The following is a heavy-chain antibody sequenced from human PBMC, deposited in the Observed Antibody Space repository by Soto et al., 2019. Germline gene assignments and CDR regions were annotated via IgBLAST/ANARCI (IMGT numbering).Heavy chain of an antibody. CDR3: ARESYYYDSSGSIHYGMDV. J-gene: IGHJ6*02. V-gene: IGHV1-18*04. CDR2: ISAYNGNT. CDR1: GYTFTSYG. D-gene: IGHD3-22*01. Sequence: ASVKVCCKASGYTFTSYGISWVRQAPGQGLEWMGWISAYNGNTNYAQKLQGRVTMTTDTSTSTADMELRSLRSDDTAVYYCARESYYYDSSGSIHYGMDVWGQANTVTV.